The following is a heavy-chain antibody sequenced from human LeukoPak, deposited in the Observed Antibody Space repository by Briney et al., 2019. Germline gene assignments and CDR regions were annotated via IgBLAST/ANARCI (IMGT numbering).Heavy chain of an antibody. D-gene: IGHD2-2*01. CDR1: GYTFTGYY. CDR3: ARGGYCRATNCYAGDY. V-gene: IGHV1-2*02. CDR2: INPNSGGT. Sequence: ASVKVSCKASGYTFTGYYMHWVRQAPGQGLEWMGWINPNSGGTNYAQKFQGRVTMTRDTSISTAYMELSRLRSDDTAVYYCARGGYCRATNCYAGDYWGQGTLVTVSS. J-gene: IGHJ4*02.